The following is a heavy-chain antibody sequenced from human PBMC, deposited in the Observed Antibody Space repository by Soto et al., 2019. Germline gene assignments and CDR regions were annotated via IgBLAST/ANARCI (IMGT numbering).Heavy chain of an antibody. D-gene: IGHD2-15*01. Sequence: EVQLVQSGAEVKKPGASLTISCKTSGYSFNTYWISWVRQVPGKGPEWMGRIDPGDSNTNYSPSFQGHVTLSVDKSIGTAYLQWSSWKSSDTATYYCARQGGYYYYGMDVWGQGTAVTVSS. CDR1: GYSFNTYW. CDR3: ARQGGYYYYGMDV. CDR2: IDPGDSNT. V-gene: IGHV5-10-1*03. J-gene: IGHJ6*02.